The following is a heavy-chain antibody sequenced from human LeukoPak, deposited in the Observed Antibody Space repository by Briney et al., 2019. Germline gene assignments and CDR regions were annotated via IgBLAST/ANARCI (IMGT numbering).Heavy chain of an antibody. J-gene: IGHJ5*02. CDR1: GGSISSGGYS. CDR2: IYHSGST. V-gene: IGHV4-30-2*01. Sequence: SETLSLTCAVSGGSISSGGYSWSWIRQPPGKGLEWIVYIYHSGSTYYNPSLKSRVTISVDRSKNQFSLKLSSVTAADTAVYYCAGSIAAAGTAGEDWFDPWGQGTLVTVSS. CDR3: AGSIAAAGTAGEDWFDP. D-gene: IGHD6-13*01.